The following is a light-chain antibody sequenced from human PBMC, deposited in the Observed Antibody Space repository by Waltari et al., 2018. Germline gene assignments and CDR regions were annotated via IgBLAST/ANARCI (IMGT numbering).Light chain of an antibody. CDR2: RND. Sequence: QSLLTQPPSISGAPGQRVTISCSGGSSNIGRNSVNWYEQVPRTAPKLVMFRNDQRPSGVSDRFSGSKSGTSASLAINGLLSADENDYICAAWDDSLNAWIFGGGTRLTVL. J-gene: IGLJ3*02. CDR1: SSNIGRNS. CDR3: AAWDDSLNAWI. V-gene: IGLV1-44*01.